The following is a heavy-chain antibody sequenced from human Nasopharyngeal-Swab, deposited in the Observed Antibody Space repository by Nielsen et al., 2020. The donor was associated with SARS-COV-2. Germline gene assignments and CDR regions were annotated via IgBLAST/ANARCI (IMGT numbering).Heavy chain of an antibody. J-gene: IGHJ4*02. Sequence: GGSLRLSCAASGFTFSRYWMHWVRQAPGKGLVWVSRINSDGSSTSYADSVKGRFTISRDNAKNTLYLQMNSLRAEDTAVYYCASSVAGTTSFDYWGQGTLVTVSS. CDR1: GFTFSRYW. CDR3: ASSVAGTTSFDY. CDR2: INSDGSST. V-gene: IGHV3-74*01. D-gene: IGHD6-19*01.